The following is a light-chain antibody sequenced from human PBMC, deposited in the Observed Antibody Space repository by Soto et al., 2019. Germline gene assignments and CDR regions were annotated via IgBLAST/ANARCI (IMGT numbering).Light chain of an antibody. V-gene: IGKV1-5*03. J-gene: IGKJ1*01. CDR2: MAS. Sequence: DIQMTQSPSTLSAYVGDRVTITCRASQSLSGWLAWYQQQPGKAPNLLIYMASALASGVPSRFSGSGSGTEFTLTISSLQPDDFATYYCQQLNSYPKTFGQGTKVDIK. CDR3: QQLNSYPKT. CDR1: QSLSGW.